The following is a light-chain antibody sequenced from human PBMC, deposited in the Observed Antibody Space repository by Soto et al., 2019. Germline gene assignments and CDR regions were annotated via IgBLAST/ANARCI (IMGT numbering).Light chain of an antibody. J-gene: IGKJ2*01. CDR1: RNVISY. CDR2: AAS. CDR3: QQSYDTPYT. V-gene: IGKV1-39*01. Sequence: DIQMTQSPSSLSASIGDRVTITCRASRNVISYLNWYQQRPGKGPKVLIYAASTLQSGVPSRFSGSGSGTDFTLTIDSLQPDDFATYYCQQSYDTPYTFGQGTKVDIK.